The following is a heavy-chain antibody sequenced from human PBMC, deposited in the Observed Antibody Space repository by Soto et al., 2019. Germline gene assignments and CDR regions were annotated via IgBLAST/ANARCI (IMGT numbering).Heavy chain of an antibody. CDR3: VSRRRA. J-gene: IGHJ5*02. CDR2: IYSGGSV. CDR1: GFTVSNNY. V-gene: IGHV3-66*01. Sequence: EVHLVESGGGLVQPGGSLRLSCAASGFTVSNNYMSWVRQAPGKGLEWVSVIYSGGSVYYRDSVKGRFTISRDHSKNTLYLQMNSLRAEDSGVYYCVSRRRAWGQGTLVTVSS.